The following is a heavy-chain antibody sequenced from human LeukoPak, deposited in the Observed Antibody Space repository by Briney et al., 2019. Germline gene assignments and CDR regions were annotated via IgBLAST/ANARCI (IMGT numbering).Heavy chain of an antibody. Sequence: SVKVACKASGGTFSSYAISWVRQAPGQGLEWMGGIIPIFGTANYAQKFQGRVTITADESTSTAYMELSSLRSEDTAVYYCARRSYAYYYGMDVWGKGTTVTVSS. J-gene: IGHJ6*04. CDR3: ARRSYAYYYGMDV. D-gene: IGHD5-18*01. V-gene: IGHV1-69*13. CDR2: IIPIFGTA. CDR1: GGTFSSYA.